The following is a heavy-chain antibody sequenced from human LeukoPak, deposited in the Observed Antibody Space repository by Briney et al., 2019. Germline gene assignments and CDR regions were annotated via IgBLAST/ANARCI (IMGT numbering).Heavy chain of an antibody. J-gene: IGHJ3*02. CDR3: AREGWYYYDSSGENTFDI. D-gene: IGHD3-22*01. Sequence: TETLSLTCTVSGGSISSYYWSWIRQPPGKGLEWIGYIYYSGSTNYNPSLKSRVTISVDTSKNQFSLKLSSVTAADTAVYYCAREGWYYYDSSGENTFDIWGQGTMVTVSS. CDR2: IYYSGST. V-gene: IGHV4-59*01. CDR1: GGSISSYY.